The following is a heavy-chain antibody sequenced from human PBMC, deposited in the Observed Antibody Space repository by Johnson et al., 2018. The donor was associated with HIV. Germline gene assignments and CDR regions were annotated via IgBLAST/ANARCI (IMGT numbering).Heavy chain of an antibody. D-gene: IGHD6-13*01. CDR2: IKQDGSEK. CDR1: GFTFSSYW. CDR3: ASSNVVGYSDYPDAFDI. Sequence: VQLVESGGGLVQPGGSLRLSCAASGFTFSSYWMSWVRQAPGKGLEWVANIKQDGSEKYYVDSVTGRFTISRDNAKNSLYLQMNSLRAEDTAVYYCASSNVVGYSDYPDAFDIWGQGTMVTVSS. J-gene: IGHJ3*02. V-gene: IGHV3-7*05.